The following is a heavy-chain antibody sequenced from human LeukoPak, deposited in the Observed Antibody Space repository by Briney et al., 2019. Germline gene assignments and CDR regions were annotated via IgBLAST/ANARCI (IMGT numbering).Heavy chain of an antibody. CDR3: ARGHYDSSGYYYGAIDY. J-gene: IGHJ4*02. CDR1: GFTFSSYA. D-gene: IGHD3-22*01. V-gene: IGHV3-23*01. CDR2: ISGSGGST. Sequence: GGSLRLSCAASGFTFSSYAMSWVRQAPGKGLEWVSVISGSGGSTYYADSVKGRFTISRDNAKNSLYLQMNSLRAEDTAVYYCARGHYDSSGYYYGAIDYWGQGTLVTVSS.